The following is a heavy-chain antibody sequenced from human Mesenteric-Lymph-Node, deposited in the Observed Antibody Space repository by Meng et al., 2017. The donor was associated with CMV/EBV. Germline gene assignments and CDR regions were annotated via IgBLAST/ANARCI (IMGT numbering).Heavy chain of an antibody. V-gene: IGHV4-34*12. J-gene: IGHJ5*01. CDR3: ARDGSRYYYDSSGPHWFDS. CDR2: IIDSGVT. CDR1: SLSGYY. Sequence: SLSGYYWRWIRHPPGKGLEWIAEIIDSGVTNFNPSLKSRVTVSLDTSNNRFSLNLSSLTAADTAFYYCARDGSRYYYDSSGPHWFDSWGQGTLVTVSS. D-gene: IGHD3-22*01.